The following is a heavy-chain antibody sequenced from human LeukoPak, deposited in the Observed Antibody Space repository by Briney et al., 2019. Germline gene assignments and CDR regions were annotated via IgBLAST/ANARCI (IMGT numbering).Heavy chain of an antibody. V-gene: IGHV1-18*01. J-gene: IGHJ3*02. CDR2: ICAYNGNT. Sequence: ASVKVSCKASGYTFTSYGISWVRQAPGQGLEWMGWICAYNGNTNSAQKLQGRVTMTTDTSTSTAYMELRSLRSDDTAVYYCARDTGPTELRYFDWLSHHNAFDIWGQGTMVTVSS. CDR1: GYTFTSYG. CDR3: ARDTGPTELRYFDWLSHHNAFDI. D-gene: IGHD3-9*01.